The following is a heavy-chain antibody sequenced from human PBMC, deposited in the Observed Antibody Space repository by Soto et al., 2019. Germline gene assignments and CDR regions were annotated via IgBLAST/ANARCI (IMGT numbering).Heavy chain of an antibody. Sequence: GGSLRLSCAASGFTFSGSVMHWVRQASGKGLEWVGRIRSKSSNYATVYAASVEGRFTLSRDDSNNTAYLQMNSLKTEDTAVYYCSSGNNFDYWGQGTLVTVSS. D-gene: IGHD3-10*01. CDR3: SSGNNFDY. V-gene: IGHV3-73*01. J-gene: IGHJ4*02. CDR1: GFTFSGSV. CDR2: IRSKSSNYAT.